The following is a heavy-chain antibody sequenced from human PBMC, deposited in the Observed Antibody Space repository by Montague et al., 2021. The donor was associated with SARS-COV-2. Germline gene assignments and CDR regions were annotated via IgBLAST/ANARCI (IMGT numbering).Heavy chain of an antibody. Sequence: SETLSLTCAVHGGSFSTYSWNWIRQPPGKGLEWIGEIHHGGSTNYNPSLKSRVTISVDTSKNQFSLKLTSVAAADTVDYYCARLGDGVVASPIRGVGHYYVYYYLDVWGQGTTVTVSS. CDR1: GGSFSTYS. CDR3: ARLGDGVVASPIRGVGHYYVYYYLDV. V-gene: IGHV4-34*01. D-gene: IGHD2-15*01. J-gene: IGHJ6*03. CDR2: IHHGGST.